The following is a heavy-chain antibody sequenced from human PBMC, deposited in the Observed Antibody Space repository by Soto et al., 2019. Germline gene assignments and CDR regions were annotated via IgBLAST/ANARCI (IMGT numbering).Heavy chain of an antibody. D-gene: IGHD3-22*01. CDR2: IIPIFGTA. CDR1: GGTFSSYA. J-gene: IGHJ4*02. CDR3: ARGLNYYDSSGYLCR. Sequence: SVKVSCKASGGTFSSYAISWVRQAPGQGLEWMGGIIPIFGTANYAQKFQGRVTITADESTSTAYMELSSLRSEDTAVYYCARGLNYYDSSGYLCRWGQGTLVTVSS. V-gene: IGHV1-69*13.